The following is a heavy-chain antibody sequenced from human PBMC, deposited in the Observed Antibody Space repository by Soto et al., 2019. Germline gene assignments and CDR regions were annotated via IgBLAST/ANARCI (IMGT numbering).Heavy chain of an antibody. CDR2: IYYSGST. Sequence: SGTLSLTCTVSGGSISSSSYYWGWIRQPPGKGLEWIGSIYYSGSTYYNPSLKSRVTISVDTSKNQFSLKLSSVTAADTAVYYCARQKRPIDYWGQGTLVPDSP. CDR1: GGSISSSSYY. CDR3: ARQKRPIDY. V-gene: IGHV4-39*01. J-gene: IGHJ4*02.